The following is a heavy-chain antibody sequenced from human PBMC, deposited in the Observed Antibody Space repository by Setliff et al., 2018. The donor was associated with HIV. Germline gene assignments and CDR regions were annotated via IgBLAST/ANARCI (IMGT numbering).Heavy chain of an antibody. D-gene: IGHD3-10*01. J-gene: IGHJ4*03. CDR3: ARSLDSDFLYYFDY. V-gene: IGHV4-34*01. Sequence: SETLSLTCAVYGGSFSGYYWNWIRQPPGKGLEWIGEINHSGSTKFNPSLKSRVTISVDTSKNQFSLKMTSVTAADTAVYYCARSLDSDFLYYFDYWGQGTMVTVSS. CDR2: INHSGST. CDR1: GGSFSGYY.